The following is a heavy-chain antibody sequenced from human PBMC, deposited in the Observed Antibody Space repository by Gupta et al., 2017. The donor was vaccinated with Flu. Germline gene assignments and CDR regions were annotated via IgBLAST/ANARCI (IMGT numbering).Heavy chain of an antibody. Sequence: GAEVKKPGASVKVSCKASGYTFTGYYMHWVRQAPGQGLEWMGWINPNSGGTNYAQKFQGRVTMTRDTSISTAYMELSRLRSDDTAVYYCARDFDEKDYGGNSRVDYWGQGTLVTVSS. CDR1: GYTFTGYY. CDR3: ARDFDEKDYGGNSRVDY. CDR2: INPNSGGT. J-gene: IGHJ4*02. D-gene: IGHD4-23*01. V-gene: IGHV1-2*02.